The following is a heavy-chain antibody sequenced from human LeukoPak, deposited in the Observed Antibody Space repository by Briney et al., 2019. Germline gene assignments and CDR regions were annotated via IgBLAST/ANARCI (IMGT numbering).Heavy chain of an antibody. V-gene: IGHV1-69*06. CDR1: GGTFSSYA. CDR2: IIPIFGTA. J-gene: IGHJ5*02. Sequence: ASVKVSCKASGGTFSSYAISWVRQAPGQGLEWMGGIIPIFGTANYAQKFRGRVTITADKSTSTAYMELSSLRSEDTAVYYCARAQLARCGGDCYNQFDPWGQGTLVTVSS. D-gene: IGHD2-21*02. CDR3: ARAQLARCGGDCYNQFDP.